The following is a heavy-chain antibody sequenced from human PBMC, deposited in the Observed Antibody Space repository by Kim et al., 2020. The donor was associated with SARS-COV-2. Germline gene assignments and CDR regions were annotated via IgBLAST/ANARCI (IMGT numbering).Heavy chain of an antibody. Sequence: RYSPSSRGQVTISADKSISTAYLQWSSLKASDTAMYYCAGGTGTYYFDYWGQGTLVTVSS. J-gene: IGHJ4*02. CDR3: AGGTGTYYFDY. D-gene: IGHD1-7*01. V-gene: IGHV5-51*01.